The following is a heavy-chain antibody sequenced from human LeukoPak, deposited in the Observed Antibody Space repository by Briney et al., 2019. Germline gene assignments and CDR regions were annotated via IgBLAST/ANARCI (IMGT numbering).Heavy chain of an antibody. CDR2: INPNSGGT. J-gene: IGHJ6*03. V-gene: IGHV1-2*02. CDR3: ARDGNWNYDPYYYYYYMDV. D-gene: IGHD1-7*01. Sequence: ASVKVSCKASGYTFAGYYMHWVRQAPGQGLEWMGWINPNSGGTNYAQKFQGRVTMTRDTSISTAYMELSRLRFDDTAVYYCARDGNWNYDPYYYYYYMDVWGKGTTVTVSS. CDR1: GYTFAGYY.